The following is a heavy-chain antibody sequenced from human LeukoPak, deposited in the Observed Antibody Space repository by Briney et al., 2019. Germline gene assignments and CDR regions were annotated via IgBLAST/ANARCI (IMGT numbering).Heavy chain of an antibody. D-gene: IGHD5-24*01. CDR3: ARVRTEMATRGIWNYYYYYYMDV. CDR2: IKQNGSEK. J-gene: IGHJ6*03. V-gene: IGHV3-7*01. Sequence: GGSLRLSCAASGFTFSSYWMSWVRQAPGKGLEWVANIKQNGSEKYYVDSVKGRFTISRDNAKNSLYLQMDSLRAEDTAVYYCARVRTEMATRGIWNYYYYYYMDVWGKGTTVTVSS. CDR1: GFTFSSYW.